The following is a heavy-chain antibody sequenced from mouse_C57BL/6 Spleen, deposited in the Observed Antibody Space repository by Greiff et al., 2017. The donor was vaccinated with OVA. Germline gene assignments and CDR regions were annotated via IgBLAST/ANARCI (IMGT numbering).Heavy chain of an antibody. CDR1: GYTFTDYY. D-gene: IGHD2-3*01. CDR2: INPNNGGT. Sequence: EVQLQQSGPELVKPGASVKISCKASGYTFTDYYMNWVKQSHGKSLEWIGDINPNNGGTSYNQKFKGKATLTVDKSSSTAYMELRSLTSEDSAVYYCARGGYFFSFAYWGQGTLVTVSA. J-gene: IGHJ3*01. CDR3: ARGGYFFSFAY. V-gene: IGHV1-26*01.